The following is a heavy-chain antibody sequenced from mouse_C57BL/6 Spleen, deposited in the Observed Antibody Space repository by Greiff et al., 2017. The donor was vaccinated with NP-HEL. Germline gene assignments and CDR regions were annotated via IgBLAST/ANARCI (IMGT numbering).Heavy chain of an antibody. CDR1: GYAFSSYW. Sequence: VKLQESGAELVKPGASVKISCKASGYAFSSYWMNWVKQRPGQGLEWIGQIYPGDGDTNYNGKFKGKATLTADKSSSTAYMQLSSLTSEDSAVYFCARFPYNMGGTSEAYWGQGTLVTVSA. CDR2: IYPGDGDT. V-gene: IGHV1-80*01. D-gene: IGHD1-1*01. CDR3: ARFPYNMGGTSEAY. J-gene: IGHJ3*01.